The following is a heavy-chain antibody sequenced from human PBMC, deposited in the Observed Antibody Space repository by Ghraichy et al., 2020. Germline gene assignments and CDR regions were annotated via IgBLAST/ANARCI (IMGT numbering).Heavy chain of an antibody. V-gene: IGHV3-23*01. J-gene: IGHJ4*02. CDR3: AKDPDSSSWYAYFDY. CDR2: ISGSGGST. D-gene: IGHD6-13*01. CDR1: GFTFSSYA. Sequence: GGSLRLSCAASGFTFSSYAMSWVRQAPGKGLEWVSAISGSGGSTYYADSVKGRFTISRDNSKNTLYLQMNSLRAEDTAVYYCAKDPDSSSWYAYFDYWGQGTLVTVSS.